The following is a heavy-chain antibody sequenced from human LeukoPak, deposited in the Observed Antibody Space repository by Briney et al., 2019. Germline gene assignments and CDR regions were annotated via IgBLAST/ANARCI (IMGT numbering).Heavy chain of an antibody. J-gene: IGHJ1*01. Sequence: GGSLRLSCAASGFTFSSYWMSWVRQAPGKGLEWVANIKKDGSEKYYVDSVKGRFTISRDNAKNSLYLQMNSLRAEDTAVYYCARDAYDYGDYAEYFQHWGQGTLVTVSS. V-gene: IGHV3-7*01. CDR2: IKKDGSEK. CDR1: GFTFSSYW. CDR3: ARDAYDYGDYAEYFQH. D-gene: IGHD4-17*01.